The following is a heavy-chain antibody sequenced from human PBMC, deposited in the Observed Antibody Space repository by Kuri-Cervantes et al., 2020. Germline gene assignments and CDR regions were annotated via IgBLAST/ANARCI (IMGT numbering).Heavy chain of an antibody. V-gene: IGHV3-30-3*01. J-gene: IGHJ6*02. CDR3: ARTRGWRENGMDV. CDR1: GFTFSSYA. CDR2: ISYDGSNK. Sequence: GESLKISCAASGFTFSSYAMSWVRQAPGKGLEWVAVISYDGSNKYYADSVKGRFTISRDNSKNTLYLQMNSLRAEDTAVYYCARTRGWRENGMDVWGQGTTVTVSS. D-gene: IGHD1-26*01.